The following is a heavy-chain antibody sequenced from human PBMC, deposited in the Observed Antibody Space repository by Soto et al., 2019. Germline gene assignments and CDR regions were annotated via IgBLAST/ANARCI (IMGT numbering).Heavy chain of an antibody. CDR1: GFSLTTSGVG. D-gene: IGHD3-3*01. CDR3: AHRVLRTVFGLVTTTAIYFDF. CDR2: IYWDDDK. V-gene: IGHV2-5*02. J-gene: IGHJ4*02. Sequence: QITLNESGPTQVKPRQTLTLTCTLSGFSLTTSGVGVGWIRQSPGKAPEWLALIYWDDDKRYSQSLKSRLTITKDTSKNQVVLTMADLVPADTATYYCAHRVLRTVFGLVTTTAIYFDFWGQGTPVAVSS.